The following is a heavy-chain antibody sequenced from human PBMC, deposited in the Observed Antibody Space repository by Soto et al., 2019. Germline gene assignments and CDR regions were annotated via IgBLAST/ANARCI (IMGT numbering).Heavy chain of an antibody. Sequence: QVQLQESGPGLVKPSQTLSLTCTVSGGSISSGDYYWSWIRQPPGKGLEWIGYIYYSGSTYYNPSLRDRVTSPVGTSRHQFSLKLSSVTAADTAVYYCARAQGSGFLVSWGQRTLVTVSS. CDR2: IYYSGST. V-gene: IGHV4-30-4*01. CDR3: ARAQGSGFLVS. CDR1: GGSISSGDYY. J-gene: IGHJ4*02. D-gene: IGHD3-10*01.